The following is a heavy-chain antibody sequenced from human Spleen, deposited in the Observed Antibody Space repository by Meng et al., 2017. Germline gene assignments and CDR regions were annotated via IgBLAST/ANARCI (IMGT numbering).Heavy chain of an antibody. CDR1: GGSISTSGYY. CDR3: VRSSGWVRTGFDP. D-gene: IGHD6-19*01. J-gene: IGHJ5*02. CDR2: IGHSGIP. V-gene: IGHV4-39*01. Sequence: QPHLQESGPGPVKPSWALPLTPSVSGGSISTSGYYWGWIRQPPGKGLEWIGSIGHSGIPYYPPSLQSRVTVSIATSKSQFSLKLTSVTAADTAVYYCVRSSGWVRTGFDPWGQGTLVTVSS.